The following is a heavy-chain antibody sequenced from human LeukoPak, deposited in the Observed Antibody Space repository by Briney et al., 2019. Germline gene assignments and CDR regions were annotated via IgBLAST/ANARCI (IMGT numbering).Heavy chain of an antibody. CDR3: ASLLVPFDY. CDR2: ISDKGDNT. D-gene: IGHD6-13*01. Sequence: PGGSLRLSCAASGFTFSSYSMNWVRQAPGKGLEWVSFISDKGDNTYYADSVKGRFTISRDNSKNTLYLQMNSLRAEDTAVYYCASLLVPFDYWGQGTLVTVSS. CDR1: GFTFSSYS. V-gene: IGHV3-23*01. J-gene: IGHJ4*02.